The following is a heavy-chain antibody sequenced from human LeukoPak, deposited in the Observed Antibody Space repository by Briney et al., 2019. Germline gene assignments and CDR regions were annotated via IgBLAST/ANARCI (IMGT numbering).Heavy chain of an antibody. CDR3: VLSMVRT. J-gene: IGHJ5*02. D-gene: IGHD4/OR15-4a*01. V-gene: IGHV3-74*01. CDR1: GFTFSSYA. CDR2: INSDGSTT. Sequence: GGSLRLSCAASGFTFSSYAMHWVRQAPGKGLVWVSRINSDGSTTNYADSMKGRFTISRDNAKNTLYLQMNSLRAEDTAVYFCVLSMVRTWGQGTLVTVSS.